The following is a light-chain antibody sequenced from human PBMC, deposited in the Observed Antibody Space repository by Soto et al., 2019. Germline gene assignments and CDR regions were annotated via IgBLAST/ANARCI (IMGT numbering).Light chain of an antibody. Sequence: ELLMTQSTATLSVSPGERATLSCRASQSVSSNLAWYQQKPGQAPRLLIYGASTRATGIPARFSGSGSGTEFTLTISSLQSEDFAVYYCQQYNNWPLTWTFGQGTNVDIK. CDR2: GAS. V-gene: IGKV3-15*01. J-gene: IGKJ1*01. CDR1: QSVSSN. CDR3: QQYNNWPLTWT.